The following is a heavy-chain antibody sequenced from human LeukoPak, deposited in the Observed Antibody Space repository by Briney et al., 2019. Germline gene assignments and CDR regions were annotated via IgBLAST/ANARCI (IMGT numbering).Heavy chain of an antibody. CDR1: GGSFSNYY. D-gene: IGHD3-22*01. J-gene: IGHJ4*02. CDR2: INHSGST. V-gene: IGHV4-34*01. Sequence: PSETLSPTCAVPGGSFSNYYWNWIRQSPGKGLEWIGDINHSGSTNYNPSLKSRVTISVDTSKNQFSLKLNSVTAADTAVYYCARGRYYYDSSGYYSGFDYWGQGTLVTVSS. CDR3: ARGRYYYDSSGYYSGFDY.